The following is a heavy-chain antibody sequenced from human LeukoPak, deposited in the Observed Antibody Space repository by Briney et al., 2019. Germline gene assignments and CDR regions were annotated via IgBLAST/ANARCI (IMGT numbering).Heavy chain of an antibody. D-gene: IGHD6-19*01. CDR3: ARLIRGSSGWYPFDY. V-gene: IGHV4-59*08. J-gene: IGHJ4*02. CDR1: GGSISSYY. Sequence: PSETLSLTCTVSGGSISSYYWSWIRQPPGKGLEWIGYIYYSGSTNYNPSLKSRVTISVDTSKNQFSLKLSSVTAADTAVYYCARLIRGSSGWYPFDYWGQGTLVTVSS. CDR2: IYYSGST.